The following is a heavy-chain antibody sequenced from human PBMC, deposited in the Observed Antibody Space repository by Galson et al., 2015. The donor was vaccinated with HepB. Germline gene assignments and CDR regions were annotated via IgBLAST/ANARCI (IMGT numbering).Heavy chain of an antibody. V-gene: IGHV1-24*01. D-gene: IGHD3-3*01. CDR3: ATVAHSTIFGVVIDPVPSPDYGMDV. CDR2: FDPEDGEI. Sequence: SVKVSCKVSGDTLTKLSIYWVRQAPGKGLQWMARFDPEDGEIYAQKFQGRVTMTEDTPTDTAYMELSSLRSEDTAVYYCATVAHSTIFGVVIDPVPSPDYGMDVWGQGTTVTVSS. J-gene: IGHJ6*02. CDR1: GDTLTKLS.